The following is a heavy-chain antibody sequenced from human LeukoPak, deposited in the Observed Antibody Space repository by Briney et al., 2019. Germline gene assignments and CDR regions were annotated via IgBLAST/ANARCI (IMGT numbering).Heavy chain of an antibody. CDR1: GFTFSDFY. CDR3: ARWPHCQDF. Sequence: QTGGSLRLSCAASGFTFSDFYMSWVRQAPGKGLEWVANINKDGSEEKNVDSVKGRFTISRDNAKNSLYLQMSSLRADDTAVYYCARWPHCQDFWGRGTRVTVSS. J-gene: IGHJ4*02. V-gene: IGHV3-7*03. CDR2: INKDGSEE.